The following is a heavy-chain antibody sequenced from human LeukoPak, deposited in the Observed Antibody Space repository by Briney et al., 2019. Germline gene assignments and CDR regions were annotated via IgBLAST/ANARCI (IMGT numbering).Heavy chain of an antibody. CDR2: ISAYNGNT. V-gene: IGHV1-18*01. D-gene: IGHD6-19*01. Sequence: ASVKVSCNASGYTFTSYGISWVRQAPGQGLEWMGWISAYNGNTNYAQKLQGRVTMTTDTSTSTAYMELRSLRSDDTAVYYCARDKGSGRSPMYYFDYWGQGTLVTVSS. J-gene: IGHJ4*02. CDR3: ARDKGSGRSPMYYFDY. CDR1: GYTFTSYG.